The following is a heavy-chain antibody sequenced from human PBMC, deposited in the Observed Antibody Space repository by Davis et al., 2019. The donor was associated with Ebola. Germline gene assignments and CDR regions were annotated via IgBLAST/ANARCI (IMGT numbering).Heavy chain of an antibody. V-gene: IGHV3-23*01. CDR2: ISGSGGST. Sequence: GGSLRLSCAASGFTFSSYGMHWVRQAPGKGLEWVSAISGSGGSTYYADSVKGRFTTSRDNAKNTLYLQMNSLRAEDTAVYYCTRDFDYGGGYWGQGTLVTVSS. CDR3: TRDFDYGGGY. J-gene: IGHJ4*02. CDR1: GFTFSSYG. D-gene: IGHD4-17*01.